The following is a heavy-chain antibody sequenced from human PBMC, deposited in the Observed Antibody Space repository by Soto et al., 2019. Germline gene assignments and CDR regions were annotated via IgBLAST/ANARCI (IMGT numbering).Heavy chain of an antibody. V-gene: IGHV1-8*01. J-gene: IGHJ4*02. CDR3: ARGRTGTIFGVVKYYFDH. D-gene: IGHD3-3*01. CDR2: MNPNSGNK. CDR1: GYTFTSYD. Sequence: QVQLVQSGAEVKKTGASVKVSCKASGYTFTSYDINWVRQATGQGLEWMGWMNPNSGNKGYAQKFQGRVTMSRNSSINTAYMELSSLRSEDTAVYYCARGRTGTIFGVVKYYFDHWGQGTLVTVSS.